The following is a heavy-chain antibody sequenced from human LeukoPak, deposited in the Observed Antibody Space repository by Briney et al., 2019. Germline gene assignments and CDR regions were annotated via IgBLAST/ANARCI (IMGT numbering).Heavy chain of an antibody. D-gene: IGHD1-26*01. Sequence: SGTLSLTCTVSGGSISSSSFYWGWIRQPPGTGLEWIGSFYYTGSTYYNPSLKSRVTISVDTSKNQFSLRLSSVTAADTAFYYCVRPGIVGATAFDYWGQGTLVTVSS. V-gene: IGHV4-39*01. CDR3: VRPGIVGATAFDY. J-gene: IGHJ4*02. CDR1: GGSISSSSFY. CDR2: FYYTGST.